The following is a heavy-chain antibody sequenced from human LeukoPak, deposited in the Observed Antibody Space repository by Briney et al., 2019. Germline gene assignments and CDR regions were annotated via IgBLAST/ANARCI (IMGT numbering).Heavy chain of an antibody. Sequence: PGGSLRLSCAASGLTFSSYAMSWVRQAPGKGLELVSAISGSGGSTYYADSVKGRFTISRDNSKNTLYLQMNSLRAEDTAVYYCAKGVLGYCSGGSCYPLDYWGQGTLVTVSS. CDR1: GLTFSSYA. J-gene: IGHJ4*02. V-gene: IGHV3-23*01. CDR3: AKGVLGYCSGGSCYPLDY. CDR2: ISGSGGST. D-gene: IGHD2-15*01.